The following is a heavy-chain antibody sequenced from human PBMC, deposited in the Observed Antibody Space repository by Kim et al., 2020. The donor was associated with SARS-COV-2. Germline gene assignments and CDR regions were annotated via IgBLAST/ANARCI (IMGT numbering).Heavy chain of an antibody. CDR1: GFTFSSYG. CDR2: ISYDGSNK. J-gene: IGHJ6*02. Sequence: GGSLRLSCAASGFTFSSYGMHWVRQAPGKGLEWVAVISYDGSNKYYADSVKGRFTISRDNSKNTLYLQMNSLRAEDTAVYYCARDLPLAAAHYYYYGMDVWGQGTTVTVSS. D-gene: IGHD6-13*01. V-gene: IGHV3-33*05. CDR3: ARDLPLAAAHYYYYGMDV.